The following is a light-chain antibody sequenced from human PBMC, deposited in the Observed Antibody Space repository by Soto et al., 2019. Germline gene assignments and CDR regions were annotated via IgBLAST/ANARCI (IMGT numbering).Light chain of an antibody. J-gene: IGLJ2*01. Sequence: QSVLTQPPSASGTPGQRVTISCSGSRSNMGSNTVNWYQQLPGTAPKLLIYSNNQRPSGVPDRFSGSKSGTSASLAISGLQSEDEADYYCAAWDDSLNGYVVFGGGTKLTVL. CDR2: SNN. V-gene: IGLV1-44*01. CDR1: RSNMGSNT. CDR3: AAWDDSLNGYVV.